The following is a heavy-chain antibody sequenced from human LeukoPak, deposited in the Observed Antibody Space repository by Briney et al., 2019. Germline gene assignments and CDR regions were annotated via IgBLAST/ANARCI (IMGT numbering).Heavy chain of an antibody. J-gene: IGHJ4*02. CDR3: VSPTADYPFLYYFDS. CDR2: ISSDGNSK. D-gene: IGHD5-12*01. CDR1: GFTFSSYA. V-gene: IGHV3-30*09. Sequence: GGSLRLSCAASGFTFSSYAMHWVRQAPGKGLEWVAVISSDGNSKNFALSVKGRFAISRDNSKNTLFLQMNNLRSEDTALYYCVSPTADYPFLYYFDSWGQGTLVTVSS.